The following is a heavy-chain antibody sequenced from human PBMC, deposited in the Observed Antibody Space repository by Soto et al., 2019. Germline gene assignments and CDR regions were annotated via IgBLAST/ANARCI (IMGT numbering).Heavy chain of an antibody. Sequence: QVQLVQSGAEVKKPGSSVKVSCKASGGTFSSYAISWVRQAPGQGLEWMGGIIPIFGTANYAQKFQGRVTITADASTSTAYMELSSLRSEDTAVYYCARPGTGTTGPNYYYGMDVWGQGTKVTVSS. D-gene: IGHD1-7*01. CDR2: IIPIFGTA. CDR1: GGTFSSYA. J-gene: IGHJ6*02. CDR3: ARPGTGTTGPNYYYGMDV. V-gene: IGHV1-69*01.